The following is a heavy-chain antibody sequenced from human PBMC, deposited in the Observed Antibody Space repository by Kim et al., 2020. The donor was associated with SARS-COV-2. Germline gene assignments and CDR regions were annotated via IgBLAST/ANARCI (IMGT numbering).Heavy chain of an antibody. D-gene: IGHD3-10*01. J-gene: IGHJ3*02. V-gene: IGHV3-11*06. Sequence: DSVKGRFTISRDNAKNSLYLQMNSLRAEDTAVYYCARGGETLPDNAAFDIWGQGTMVTVSS. CDR3: ARGGETLPDNAAFDI.